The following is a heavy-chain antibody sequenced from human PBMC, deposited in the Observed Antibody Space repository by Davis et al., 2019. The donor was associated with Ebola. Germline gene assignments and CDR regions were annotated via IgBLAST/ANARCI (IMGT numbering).Heavy chain of an antibody. V-gene: IGHV1-8*02. CDR2: INPNSGNT. D-gene: IGHD1-26*01. CDR3: ARDFQSGSYSLWYFDL. Sequence: AASVKVSCKASGYTFTNYDINWVRQATGQGLEWMGWINPNSGNTGYAQKFQGRITMTRDTSISTANMELSSLTSEDTAVYYCARDFQSGSYSLWYFDLWGRGTLVTVSS. J-gene: IGHJ2*01. CDR1: GYTFTNYD.